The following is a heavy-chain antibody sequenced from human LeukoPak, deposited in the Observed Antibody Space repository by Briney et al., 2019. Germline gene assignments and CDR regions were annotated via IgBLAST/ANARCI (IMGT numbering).Heavy chain of an antibody. Sequence: SETLSLTCTVSGGSIGSYYWSWIRQPPGKGLEWIGYIYYSGSTNYNPSPKSRVTISVDTSKNQFSLKLSSVTAAETAVYYCARAGSGYPYYFDYWGQGTLVTVSS. J-gene: IGHJ4*02. V-gene: IGHV4-59*08. CDR1: GGSIGSYY. D-gene: IGHD3-22*01. CDR3: ARAGSGYPYYFDY. CDR2: IYYSGST.